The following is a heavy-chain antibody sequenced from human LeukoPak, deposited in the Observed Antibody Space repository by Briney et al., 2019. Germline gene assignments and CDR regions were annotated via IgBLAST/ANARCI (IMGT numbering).Heavy chain of an antibody. Sequence: ASVKVSCKASGYTFTGYYMHWVRQAPGQGREWMGLSNANSGDTKYAQKFQGRVTMTRDTPISTAYMELSRLRSDDTAMYYCERAIRGYSDYWGPGTLVTVSS. J-gene: IGHJ4*02. CDR3: ERAIRGYSDY. D-gene: IGHD3-22*01. CDR1: GYTFTGYY. V-gene: IGHV1-2*02. CDR2: SNANSGDT.